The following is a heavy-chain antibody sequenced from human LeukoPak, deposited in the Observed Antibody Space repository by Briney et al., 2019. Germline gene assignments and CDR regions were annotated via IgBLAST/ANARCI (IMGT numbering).Heavy chain of an antibody. CDR3: ARGPYSYDSSGAFDI. Sequence: SQTLSLTCTVSGDSISSGDYYWSWIRQPAGKGLEWMGRISSSGSTNYNPSLKSRVTISVDTSKNQFSLKLSSVTAADTAVYFCARGPYSYDSSGAFDIWGQGTMVTVSS. J-gene: IGHJ3*02. D-gene: IGHD3-22*01. CDR1: GDSISSGDYY. CDR2: ISSSGST. V-gene: IGHV4-61*02.